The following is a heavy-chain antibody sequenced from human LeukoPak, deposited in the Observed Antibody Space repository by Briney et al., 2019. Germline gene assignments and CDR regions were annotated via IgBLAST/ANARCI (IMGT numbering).Heavy chain of an antibody. J-gene: IGHJ1*01. V-gene: IGHV1-2*02. CDR3: ARGPYCSSSSCYYGTELAAEYFHH. CDR2: INPNSGGT. CDR1: GYTFTGYY. Sequence: GASVKVSCKASGYTFTGYYMHWVRQAPGQGLEWMGWINPNSGGTNYAQKFQGRVTMTRDTSISTAYMELSRLRSDDTAVYYCARGPYCSSSSCYYGTELAAEYFHHWGQGTLVTVSS. D-gene: IGHD2-2*01.